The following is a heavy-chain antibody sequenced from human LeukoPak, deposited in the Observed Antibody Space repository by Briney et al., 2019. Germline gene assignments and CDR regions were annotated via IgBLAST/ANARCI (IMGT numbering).Heavy chain of an antibody. Sequence: SGGSLRLFCAASGSTLSSYWMHWVRQAPGKGLVWVSRINGDGSTTTCADSVKGRFTISRDNAKNTLYLQLNSLRAEDTAVYYCARSDNGFDIWGQGTMVTVSS. J-gene: IGHJ3*02. D-gene: IGHD5-12*01. CDR3: ARSDNGFDI. CDR1: GSTLSSYW. CDR2: INGDGSTT. V-gene: IGHV3-74*01.